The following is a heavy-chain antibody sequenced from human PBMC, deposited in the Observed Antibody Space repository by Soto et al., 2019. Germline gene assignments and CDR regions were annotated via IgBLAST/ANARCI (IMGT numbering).Heavy chain of an antibody. D-gene: IGHD2-21*02. CDR1: GFTFSSYG. CDR3: AKDLRAYCGGDCYLTSWFDP. J-gene: IGHJ5*02. Sequence: PGGSLRLSCAASGFTFSSYGMHWVRQAPGKGLEWVAVISYDGSNKYYADSVKGRFTISRDNSKNTLYLQMNSLRAEDTAVYYCAKDLRAYCGGDCYLTSWFDPWGQGTLVTVS. V-gene: IGHV3-30*18. CDR2: ISYDGSNK.